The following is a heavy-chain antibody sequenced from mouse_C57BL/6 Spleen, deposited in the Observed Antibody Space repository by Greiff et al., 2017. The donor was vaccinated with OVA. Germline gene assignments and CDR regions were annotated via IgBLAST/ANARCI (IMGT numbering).Heavy chain of an antibody. CDR3: TSGTRTGYFDV. CDR1: GYTFTSYW. CDR2: IHPNSGST. Sequence: QVQLQQPGAELVKPGASVKLSCKASGYTFTSYWMHWVKQRPGQGLEWIGMIHPNSGSTNYNEKFKSKATLTVDKSSSTAYMQLSSLTSEDSAVYYCTSGTRTGYFDVWGTGTTVTVSS. J-gene: IGHJ1*03. V-gene: IGHV1-64*01. D-gene: IGHD1-3*01.